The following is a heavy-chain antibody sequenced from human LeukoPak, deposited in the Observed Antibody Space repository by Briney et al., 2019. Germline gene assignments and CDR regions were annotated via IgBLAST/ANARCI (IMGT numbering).Heavy chain of an antibody. Sequence: SETLSLTCTVSGGSISSYYLSWIRQPPGKGLEWIGCIYYSGSTNYNPSLKSRVTISVDTSKNQFSLKLSSVTAADTAVYYCARDYSPGYSYGYPVWDAFDIWGQGTMVTVSS. V-gene: IGHV4-59*12. D-gene: IGHD5-18*01. J-gene: IGHJ3*02. CDR3: ARDYSPGYSYGYPVWDAFDI. CDR1: GGSISSYY. CDR2: IYYSGST.